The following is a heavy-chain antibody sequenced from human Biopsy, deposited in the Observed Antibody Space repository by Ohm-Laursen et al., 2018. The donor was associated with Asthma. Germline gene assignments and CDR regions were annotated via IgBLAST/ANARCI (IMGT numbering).Heavy chain of an antibody. Sequence: GTLSLTCTVSGGSMSSSSYSWGWIRQPPGKGLEWIGSISYTGNTDIPSLRSRVTLSVETSKNNFSLKLTSVTAADTAVFYCARHWNWGSFFDYWGQGMLVTVSS. D-gene: IGHD7-27*01. J-gene: IGHJ4*02. V-gene: IGHV4-39*01. CDR2: ISYTGNT. CDR3: ARHWNWGSFFDY. CDR1: GGSMSSSSYS.